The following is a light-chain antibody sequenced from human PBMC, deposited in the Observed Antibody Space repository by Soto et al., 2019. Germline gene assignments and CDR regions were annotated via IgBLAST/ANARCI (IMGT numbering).Light chain of an antibody. CDR3: SSYAGGLSWV. Sequence: QSALTQPASVSGSPEQSITISCTGPGGDVGSFDLVSWYQQHPGKAPKLIIFEGTKRPSGVSNRFSGSKSDNRASLTISGLQTEDEADYYCSSYAGGLSWVFGGGTQLTVL. J-gene: IGLJ3*02. CDR1: GGDVGSFDL. CDR2: EGT. V-gene: IGLV2-23*01.